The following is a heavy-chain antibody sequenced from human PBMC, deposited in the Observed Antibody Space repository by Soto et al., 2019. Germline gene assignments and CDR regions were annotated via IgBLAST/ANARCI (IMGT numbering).Heavy chain of an antibody. V-gene: IGHV1-18*04. CDR3: ARDVASGTTHFDF. D-gene: IGHD1-1*01. Sequence: QVQLVQYGAEVKKPGASVKVSCKATGYTFSSYGISWVRQAPGQGLEWMGWISAYNGNTDYAQKVQGRVTMTTDTSTSTAYMELRSLRSDDTAVYYCARDVASGTTHFDFWGQGTLVTVSS. J-gene: IGHJ4*02. CDR2: ISAYNGNT. CDR1: GYTFSSYG.